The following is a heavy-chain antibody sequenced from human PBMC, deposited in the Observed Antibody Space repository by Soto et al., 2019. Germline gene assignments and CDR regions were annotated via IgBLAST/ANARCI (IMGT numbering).Heavy chain of an antibody. D-gene: IGHD3-3*01. CDR1: GFTVSSNY. J-gene: IGHJ3*02. CDR2: IYSGGST. V-gene: IGHV3-66*01. CDR3: ASFGAGNFWSNI. Sequence: GGSLRLSCAASGFTVSSNYMSWVRQAPGKGLEWVSVIYSGGSTYYADSVKGRFTISRDNSKNTLYLQMNSLRAEDTAVYYCASFGAGNFWSNIWGQGTMVTVSS.